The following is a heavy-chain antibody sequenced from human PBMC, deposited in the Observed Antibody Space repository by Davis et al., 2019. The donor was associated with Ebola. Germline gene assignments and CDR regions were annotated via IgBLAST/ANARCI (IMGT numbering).Heavy chain of an antibody. J-gene: IGHJ4*02. Sequence: GGSLRLSCAASGFTFDDYAMHWVRQAPGKGLEWVSGISWNSGSIGYADSVKGRFTISRDNAKNSLYLQMNSLRAEDTALYYCAKGWVYSSGYFDYWGQGTLVTVPS. V-gene: IGHV3-9*01. CDR3: AKGWVYSSGYFDY. CDR2: ISWNSGSI. D-gene: IGHD6-19*01. CDR1: GFTFDDYA.